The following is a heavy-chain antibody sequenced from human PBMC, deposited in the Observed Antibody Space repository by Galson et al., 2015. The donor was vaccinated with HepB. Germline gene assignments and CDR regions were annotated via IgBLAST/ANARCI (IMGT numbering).Heavy chain of an antibody. CDR1: GGTFSSYA. J-gene: IGHJ6*02. V-gene: IGHV1-69*13. D-gene: IGHD2-15*01. Sequence: SVKVSCKASGGTFSSYAISWVRQAPGQGLEWMGGIIPIFGKANYAQKFQGRVTITADESTSTAYMELSSLRSEDTAVYYCARGDICSGGSCYYYYYGVDVSGQGTTVTVSS. CDR2: IIPIFGKA. CDR3: ARGDICSGGSCYYYYYGVDV.